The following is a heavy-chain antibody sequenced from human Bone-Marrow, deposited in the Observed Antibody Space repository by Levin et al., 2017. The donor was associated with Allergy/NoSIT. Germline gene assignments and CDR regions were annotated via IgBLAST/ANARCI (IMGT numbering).Heavy chain of an antibody. J-gene: IGHJ4*02. CDR1: GFTFTSSA. Sequence: SVKVSCKASGFTFTSSAMQWVRQARGQRLEWIGWIVVGSGNTNYAQKFQERVTITRDMSTSTAYMELSSLRSEDTAVYYCAEINYYDSSGYGYWGQGTLVTVSS. CDR3: AEINYYDSSGYGY. V-gene: IGHV1-58*02. D-gene: IGHD3-22*01. CDR2: IVVGSGNT.